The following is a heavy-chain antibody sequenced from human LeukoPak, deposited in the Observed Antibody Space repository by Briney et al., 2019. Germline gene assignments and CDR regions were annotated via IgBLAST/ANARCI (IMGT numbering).Heavy chain of an antibody. CDR2: ISSSGSTI. CDR3: ARDGVRGYCSSTSCYFG. D-gene: IGHD2-2*01. J-gene: IGHJ4*02. V-gene: IGHV3-48*03. CDR1: GFTFSSYE. Sequence: PGGSLRLSCAASGFTFSSYEMNWVRQAPGKGLEWVSYISSSGSTIYYADCVKGRFTISRDNAKNSLYLQMNSLRAEDTGVYYCARDGVRGYCSSTSCYFGWGQGTLVTVSS.